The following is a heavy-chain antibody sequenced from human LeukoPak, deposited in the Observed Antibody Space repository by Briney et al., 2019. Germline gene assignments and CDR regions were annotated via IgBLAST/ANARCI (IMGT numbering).Heavy chain of an antibody. CDR2: INHSGST. J-gene: IGHJ4*02. CDR1: GESFSGYY. CDR3: ARTAYSSSWYRY. D-gene: IGHD6-13*01. Sequence: PSETLSLTCAVYGESFSGYYWSWIRQPPGKGLEWIGEINHSGSTNYNPSLKSRVTISVDTSKNQFSLKLSSVTAADTAVYYCARTAYSSSWYRYWGQGTLVTVSS. V-gene: IGHV4-34*01.